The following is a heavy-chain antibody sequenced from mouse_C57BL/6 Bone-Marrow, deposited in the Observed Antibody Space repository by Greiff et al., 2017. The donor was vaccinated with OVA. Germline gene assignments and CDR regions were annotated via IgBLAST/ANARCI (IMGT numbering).Heavy chain of an antibody. D-gene: IGHD4-1*01. J-gene: IGHJ2*01. CDR1: GYAFSSSW. V-gene: IGHV1-82*01. CDR3: AKWTGHFDY. Sequence: VHLVESGPELVKPGASVKISCKASGYAFSSSWMNWVKQRPGKGLEWIRRIYPGDGDTNYNGKFKGKATLTADKSSSTAYMQLSSLTSEDSAVYFCAKWTGHFDYWGQGTTLTVSS. CDR2: IYPGDGDT.